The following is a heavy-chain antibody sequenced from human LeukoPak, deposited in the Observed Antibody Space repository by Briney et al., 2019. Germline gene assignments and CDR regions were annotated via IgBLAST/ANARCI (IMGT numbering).Heavy chain of an antibody. CDR1: GFTFSRYA. D-gene: IGHD3-22*01. J-gene: IGHJ3*02. CDR2: ISSDGSNK. CDR3: AKDLNSTYNYDSSGYEDAFDI. Sequence: PGGSLRLSCAASGFTFSRYALHWVRQAPGKGLEWVAVISSDGSNKYYAGSVEGRFTISRDNYNNTLLLQMNSLRAEDTAVYYCAKDLNSTYNYDSSGYEDAFDIWGQGTMVTVSS. V-gene: IGHV3-30-3*01.